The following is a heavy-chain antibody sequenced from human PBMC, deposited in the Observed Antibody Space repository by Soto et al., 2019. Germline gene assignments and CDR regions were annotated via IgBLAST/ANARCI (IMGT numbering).Heavy chain of an antibody. CDR2: IYYSGST. Sequence: KPSETLSLTCSVSGGSISYYYWNWIRQPPGKGLEWIGYIYYSGSTNYSPSLKSRVTISIDTSKNQFSLKLSSVTAADTAVYYCARGEYSSSSYFYYYGMDVWGQGTTVTVSS. D-gene: IGHD6-6*01. J-gene: IGHJ6*02. CDR1: GGSISYYY. V-gene: IGHV4-59*01. CDR3: ARGEYSSSSYFYYYGMDV.